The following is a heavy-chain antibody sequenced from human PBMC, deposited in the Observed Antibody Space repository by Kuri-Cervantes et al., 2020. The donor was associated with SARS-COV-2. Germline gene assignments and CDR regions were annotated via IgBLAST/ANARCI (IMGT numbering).Heavy chain of an antibody. CDR2: IRWDGSEE. Sequence: GGSLRLSCEASGFTFSNYAMHWVRQAPGKGLEWVAVIRWDGSEEYYLDSVKGRFTISKDNSKNMLFLEINNLRVEDAAVYFCARGSYGGNSDFDYWGQGTPVTVSS. D-gene: IGHD4-23*01. V-gene: IGHV3-33*01. CDR1: GFTFSNYA. CDR3: ARGSYGGNSDFDY. J-gene: IGHJ4*02.